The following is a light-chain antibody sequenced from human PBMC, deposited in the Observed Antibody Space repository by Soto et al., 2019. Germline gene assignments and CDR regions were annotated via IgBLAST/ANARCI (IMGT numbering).Light chain of an antibody. CDR3: QQYGSSPLT. V-gene: IGKV3-20*01. J-gene: IGKJ4*01. CDR1: QSVSSSY. Sequence: EIVLTQSPATLSLSPGERATLSCRASQSVSSSYLAWYQQKPGQAPRLLIYGASSSATGIPDRFSGSGSGTDFTLTISRLEPEDFAVYYCQQYGSSPLTFGGGTKVDIK. CDR2: GAS.